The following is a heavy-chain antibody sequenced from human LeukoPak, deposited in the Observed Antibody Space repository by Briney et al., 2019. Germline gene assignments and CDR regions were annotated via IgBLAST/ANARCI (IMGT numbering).Heavy chain of an antibody. CDR1: GGTFSSYA. J-gene: IGHJ3*02. Sequence: GASVKVSCKASGGTFSSYAISWVRQAPGQGLEWMGGIIPIFGTANYAQKFQGRVTITADESTSTAYMELSSLRSEDTAVYYCARASLYDSSGTLALGAFDIWGQGTMVTVSS. CDR3: ARASLYDSSGTLALGAFDI. CDR2: IIPIFGTA. V-gene: IGHV1-69*13. D-gene: IGHD3-22*01.